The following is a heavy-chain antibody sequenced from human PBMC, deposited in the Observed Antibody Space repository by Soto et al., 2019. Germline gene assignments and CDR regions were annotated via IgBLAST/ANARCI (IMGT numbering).Heavy chain of an antibody. CDR3: AHRPDGSGNILAY. CDR2: IYWDDDK. V-gene: IGHV2-5*02. D-gene: IGHD3-10*01. CDR1: GFSLTTSAEG. Sequence: QITLKESGPTLVKPTQTLTLTCTFSGFSLTTSAEGVGWVRQPPGKALEWLALIYWDDDKRYSPFLKSRHTITKDTSKNQVVLTMTNTGPEDTATYYCAHRPDGSGNILAYRGQGILVTVSS. J-gene: IGHJ4*02.